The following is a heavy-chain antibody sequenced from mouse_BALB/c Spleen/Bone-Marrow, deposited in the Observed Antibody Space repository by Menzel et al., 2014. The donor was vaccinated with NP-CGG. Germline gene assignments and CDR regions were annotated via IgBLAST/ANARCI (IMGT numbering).Heavy chain of an antibody. J-gene: IGHJ2*01. Sequence: EVQLVESGGGLVQPGGSRKLSCAASGFTFSRFGMHWVRQAPEKGLEWVAFISSGSSSIYYTDTVKGRFTISRDNPKNTLFPQMTSLRSEDTAMYYCGRGDYWGQGTTLTVSS. V-gene: IGHV5-17*02. CDR2: ISSGSSSI. CDR1: GFTFSRFG. CDR3: GRGDY.